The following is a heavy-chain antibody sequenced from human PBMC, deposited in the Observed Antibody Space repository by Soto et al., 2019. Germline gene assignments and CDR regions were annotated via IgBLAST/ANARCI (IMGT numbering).Heavy chain of an antibody. V-gene: IGHV4-4*02. J-gene: IGHJ6*02. CDR1: GGSISSSNW. Sequence: QVQLQESGPGLVKPSGTLSLTCAVSGGSISSSNWWSWVRQPPGKGLEWIGEIYHSGSTNYNPSLKSRFTLSVDRSKNQFSLKLSSVTAADTAVYYCARVSGSYYYGMAVWGQGTTVTVSS. CDR3: ARVSGSYYYGMAV. CDR2: IYHSGST. D-gene: IGHD1-26*01.